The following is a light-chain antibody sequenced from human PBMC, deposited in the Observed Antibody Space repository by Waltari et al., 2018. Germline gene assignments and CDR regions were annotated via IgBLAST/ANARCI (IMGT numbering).Light chain of an antibody. J-gene: IGKJ2*01. CDR3: QQSYSTLGT. V-gene: IGKV1-39*01. Sequence: DIHLTQSPSSVSASVGDRVTITCRASQSISNYLNWYQQKPGKAPKLLIYAASSLQSGVPSRFSGSGSGTDFTLTISSLQPEDFATYYCQQSYSTLGTFGQGTKLEIK. CDR1: QSISNY. CDR2: AAS.